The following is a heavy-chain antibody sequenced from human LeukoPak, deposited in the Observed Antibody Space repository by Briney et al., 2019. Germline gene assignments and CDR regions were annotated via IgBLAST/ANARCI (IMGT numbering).Heavy chain of an antibody. D-gene: IGHD7-27*01. Sequence: GASVKVSCKASGGTFSSYAISWVRQAPGQGLEWMGRIIPIFGIANYAQKFQSRVTITADKSTSTAYMELSSLRSEDTAVYYCARAAAQDELGHFDYWGQGTLVTVSS. V-gene: IGHV1-69*04. J-gene: IGHJ4*02. CDR2: IIPIFGIA. CDR3: ARAAAQDELGHFDY. CDR1: GGTFSSYA.